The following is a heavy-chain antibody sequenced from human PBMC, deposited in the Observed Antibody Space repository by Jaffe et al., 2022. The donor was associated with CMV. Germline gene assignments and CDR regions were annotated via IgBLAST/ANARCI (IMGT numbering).Heavy chain of an antibody. CDR3: ARGRCHSSGCFSHYYYYYMDV. J-gene: IGHJ6*03. CDR2: INHSGST. V-gene: IGHV4-34*01. Sequence: QVQLQQWGAGLLKPSETLSLTCAVYGGSFSGYYWSWIRQPPGKGLEWIGEINHSGSTNYNPSLKSRVTISVDTSKNQFSLKLSSVTAADTAVYYCARGRCHSSGCFSHYYYYYMDVWGKGTTVTVSS. D-gene: IGHD6-19*01. CDR1: GGSFSGYY.